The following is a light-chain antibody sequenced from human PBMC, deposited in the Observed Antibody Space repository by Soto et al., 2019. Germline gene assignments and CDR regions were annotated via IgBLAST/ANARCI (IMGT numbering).Light chain of an antibody. J-gene: IGKJ1*01. CDR3: QQYGSSPWT. V-gene: IGKV3-20*01. Sequence: EIVLTQSPGTLSLSPGERATLSCRASQSVWGDFLAWYQQKPGQAPRLLIYGASSRATGIPDRFSGSGSGIDFTLTISRLEPEDFAVYYCQQYGSSPWTFGQGTKVEIK. CDR1: QSVWGDF. CDR2: GAS.